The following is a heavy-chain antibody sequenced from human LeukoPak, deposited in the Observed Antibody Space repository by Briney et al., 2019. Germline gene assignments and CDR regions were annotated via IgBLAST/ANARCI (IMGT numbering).Heavy chain of an antibody. CDR2: INPNSGGT. V-gene: IGHV1-2*02. J-gene: IGHJ4*02. D-gene: IGHD3-22*01. CDR3: AIYSSGCYYFDY. Sequence: ALVKVSCKASGYTFTGYYLHWVRQAPGQGLEWMGWINPNSGGTNYAQKFQGRVTMTRDTSISTAYMELSRLRSDDTAVYYCAIYSSGCYYFDYWGQVTLVTVSS. CDR1: GYTFTGYY.